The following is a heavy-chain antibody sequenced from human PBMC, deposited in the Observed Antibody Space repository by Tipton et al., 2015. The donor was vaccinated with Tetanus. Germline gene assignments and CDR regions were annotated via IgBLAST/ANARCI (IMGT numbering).Heavy chain of an antibody. J-gene: IGHJ4*02. D-gene: IGHD6-19*01. V-gene: IGHV7-4-1*02. CDR2: INTNTGNP. CDR1: GGTFSSYA. Sequence: QSGAEVKKPGESLKISCKVSGGTFSSYAISWVRQAPGQGLEWMGWINTNTGNPTYAQGFTGRFVFSLDTSVSTAYLQISSLKAEDTAVYYCARDGEYSSGYYFEYWGQGTLVTVSS. CDR3: ARDGEYSSGYYFEY.